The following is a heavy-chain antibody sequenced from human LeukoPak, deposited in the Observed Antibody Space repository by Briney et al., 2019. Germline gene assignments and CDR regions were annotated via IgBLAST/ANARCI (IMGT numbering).Heavy chain of an antibody. CDR2: IYYSGST. CDR1: GGSTSSSSYY. D-gene: IGHD3-22*01. J-gene: IGHJ4*02. CDR3: ARHVGDSSGYYSHFDY. V-gene: IGHV4-39*01. Sequence: TSETLSLTCTVSGGSTSSSSYYWGWIRQPPGKGLEWIGSIYYSGSTYYNPSLKSRVTISVDTSKNQFSLKLSSVTAADTAVYYCARHVGDSSGYYSHFDYWGQGTLVTVSS.